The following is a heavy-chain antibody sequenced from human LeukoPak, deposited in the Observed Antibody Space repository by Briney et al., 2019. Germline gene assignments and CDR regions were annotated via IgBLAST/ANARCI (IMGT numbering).Heavy chain of an antibody. CDR1: GLTFSSHW. D-gene: IGHD2-15*01. CDR2: IWFDGSNR. CDR3: VRDYCSGGSCYESNWFDP. J-gene: IGHJ5*02. V-gene: IGHV3-33*08. Sequence: GGSLRLSCAASGLTFSSHWMHWVRQAPGKGLEWVAVIWFDGSNRNHADSVKGRFTISRDNSKNTLFLQMNSLRVEDTAVYFCVRDYCSGGSCYESNWFDPWGQGTLVTVSS.